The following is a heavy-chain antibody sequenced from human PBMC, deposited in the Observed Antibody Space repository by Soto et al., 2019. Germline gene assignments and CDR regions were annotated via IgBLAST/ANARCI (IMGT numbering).Heavy chain of an antibody. CDR2: IYHSGST. Sequence: QVQLQESGPGLVKPSGTLSLTCAVSSGSISSSNWWSWVRQPPGKGLEWIGEIYHSGSTNYNPALKSRVTISVDKSKYQFSLKLSSVTAADTAVDYCARDRVGDYGSAFDIWGQGTMVTVSS. J-gene: IGHJ3*02. CDR1: SGSISSSNW. D-gene: IGHD4-17*01. V-gene: IGHV4-4*02. CDR3: ARDRVGDYGSAFDI.